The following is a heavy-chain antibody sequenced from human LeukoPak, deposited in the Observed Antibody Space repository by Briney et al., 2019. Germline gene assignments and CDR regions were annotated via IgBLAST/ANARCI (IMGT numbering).Heavy chain of an antibody. CDR3: ARRVSLRFGELLSHYFDY. CDR2: IYPGDSDT. CDR1: GYSFTSYW. V-gene: IGHV5-51*01. Sequence: GESLKISXKGSGYSFTSYWIGWVRQMPGKGLEWMGIIYPGDSDTIYSPSFQGQVTISADKSISTAYLQWSSLKASDTAMYYCARRVSLRFGELLSHYFDYWGQGTLVTVSS. D-gene: IGHD3-10*01. J-gene: IGHJ4*02.